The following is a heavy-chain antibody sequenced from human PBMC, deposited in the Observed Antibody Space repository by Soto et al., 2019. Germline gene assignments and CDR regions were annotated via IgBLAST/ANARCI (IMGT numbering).Heavy chain of an antibody. CDR2: ISGSGGST. D-gene: IGHD6-19*01. CDR3: SKEGDSSGWYDHYFDY. CDR1: GFTFSSYA. J-gene: IGHJ4*02. Sequence: PGGSLRLSCAASGFTFSSYAMSWVRQAPGKGLEWVSAISGSGGSTYYADSVKGRFTISRDNSKNTLYLQMNSLRAEDTAVYYCSKEGDSSGWYDHYFDYWGQGTLVTVS. V-gene: IGHV3-23*01.